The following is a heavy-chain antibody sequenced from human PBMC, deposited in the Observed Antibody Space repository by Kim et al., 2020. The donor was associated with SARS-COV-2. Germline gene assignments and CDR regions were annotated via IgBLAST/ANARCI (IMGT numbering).Heavy chain of an antibody. Sequence: GNENTIYTQKFQDRVTVTTDTSASTAYMELSCLRSEDSAVYYCLGGFYFDYWGQGTLVTVSS. CDR3: LGGFYFDY. CDR2: GNENT. V-gene: IGHV1-3*01. J-gene: IGHJ4*02. D-gene: IGHD3-16*01.